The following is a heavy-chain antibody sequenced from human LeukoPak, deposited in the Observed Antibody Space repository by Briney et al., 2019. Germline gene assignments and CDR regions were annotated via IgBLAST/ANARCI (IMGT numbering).Heavy chain of an antibody. CDR1: GFTSSDHY. Sequence: GGSLRLSCAASGFTSSDHYMDWVRQAPGKGLEWVGRTRNKANSYTTEYAASVKGRFAISRDDSKNSLYLQMNSLKTEDTAVYYCARAPYGSGSRRDYYYGMDVWGKGTTVTVSS. D-gene: IGHD3-10*01. CDR2: TRNKANSYTT. J-gene: IGHJ6*04. V-gene: IGHV3-72*01. CDR3: ARAPYGSGSRRDYYYGMDV.